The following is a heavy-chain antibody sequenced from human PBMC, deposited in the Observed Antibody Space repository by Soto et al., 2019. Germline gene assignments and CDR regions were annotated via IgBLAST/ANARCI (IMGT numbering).Heavy chain of an antibody. V-gene: IGHV4-39*01. CDR2: IYYSGST. Sequence: SETLSLTCTVSGGSISSSSYYWGWIRQPPGKGLEWIGSIYYSGSTYYNPSLKSRVTISVDTSKNQFSLKLSSVTAADTAVYYCARPGGVGGYVARYYGMDVWGQGTTVNVSS. J-gene: IGHJ6*02. CDR3: ARPGGVGGYVARYYGMDV. CDR1: GGSISSSSYY. D-gene: IGHD5-12*01.